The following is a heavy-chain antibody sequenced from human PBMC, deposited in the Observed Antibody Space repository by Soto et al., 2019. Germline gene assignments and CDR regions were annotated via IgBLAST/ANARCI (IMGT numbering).Heavy chain of an antibody. D-gene: IGHD1-26*01. J-gene: IGHJ4*02. CDR2: IFHSGST. CDR3: ARVYSGSYSDY. CDR1: GGSISSGDYY. V-gene: IGHV4-4*02. Sequence: SETLSLTCTVSGGSISSGDYYWSWVRQPPGKGLEWIGEIFHSGSTNYNPSLKTRVTISVDKSKNQFSLKLSSVTAADTAVYYCARVYSGSYSDYWGQGTLVTVSS.